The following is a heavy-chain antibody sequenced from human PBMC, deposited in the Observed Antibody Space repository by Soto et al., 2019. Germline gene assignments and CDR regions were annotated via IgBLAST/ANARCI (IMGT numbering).Heavy chain of an antibody. CDR1: GGSVSSGTYY. J-gene: IGHJ6*02. CDR2: ISFSGNT. CDR3: ARGIILGATNYYYYGLGV. D-gene: IGHD1-26*01. Sequence: SETLSLTCTVSGGSVSSGTYYWSWIRQPPGKGLEWIGYISFSGNTNYIPSLKSRVTISVDTSKNQFFLKLTSVTAADTAVYYCARGIILGATNYYYYGLGVWGQGTTVTVSS. V-gene: IGHV4-61*01.